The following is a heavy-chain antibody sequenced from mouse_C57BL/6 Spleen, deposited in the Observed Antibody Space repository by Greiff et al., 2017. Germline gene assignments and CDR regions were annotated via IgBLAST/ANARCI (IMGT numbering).Heavy chain of an antibody. J-gene: IGHJ2*01. V-gene: IGHV1-82*01. D-gene: IGHD1-1*01. Sequence: VQLQQSGPELVKPGASVKISCKASGYAFSSSWMNWVKQRPGKGLEWIGRIYPGVGDTNYNGTFKGKATMTADKSSSTAYMQLSSLTSEDSAVYFCASITTVVATVDYWGQGTTLTVST. CDR2: IYPGVGDT. CDR1: GYAFSSSW. CDR3: ASITTVVATVDY.